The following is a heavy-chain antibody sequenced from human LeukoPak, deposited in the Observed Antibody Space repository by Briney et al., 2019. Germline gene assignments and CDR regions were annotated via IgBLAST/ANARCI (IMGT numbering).Heavy chain of an antibody. CDR2: IIPILGIA. V-gene: IGHV1-69*04. J-gene: IGHJ4*02. D-gene: IGHD6-19*01. Sequence: SVKVSCKASGGTFSSYAISWVRQAPGQGLEWMGRIIPILGIANYAQKFQGRVTITADKSTSTAYMELSSLRSEDTAVYYCARDRRAAVAGTSILGGPDYWGQGTLVTVSS. CDR3: ARDRRAAVAGTSILGGPDY. CDR1: GGTFSSYA.